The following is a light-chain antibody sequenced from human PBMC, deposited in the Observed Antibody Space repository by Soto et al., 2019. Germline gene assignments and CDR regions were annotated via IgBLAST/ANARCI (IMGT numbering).Light chain of an antibody. CDR1: QSISSW. J-gene: IGKJ5*01. CDR3: HHYDSYSSIT. V-gene: IGKV1-5*03. CDR2: KAS. Sequence: DIQMTQSPSTLSASVGDRVTITCRASQSISSWLAWYQQKPGKAPNLLIYKASTLETGVPQRFSGSGSGTEFSLTISSLQPDDFATYYCHHYDSYSSITFGPGTRLGIK.